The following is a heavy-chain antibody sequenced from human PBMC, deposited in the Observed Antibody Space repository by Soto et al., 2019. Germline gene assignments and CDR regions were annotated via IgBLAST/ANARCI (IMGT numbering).Heavy chain of an antibody. CDR2: MNPDSGDT. CDR3: ARSRGGTGVHFDY. D-gene: IGHD7-27*01. CDR1: GYTFTNYD. Sequence: GASVKVSCKASGYTFTNYDINWLRQATGQGPEWMGWMNPDSGDTGYVPNFQGRVTMTRSTSISTAYMELSDLRSEDTAVYYCARSRGGTGVHFDYWGQGTLVTVSS. V-gene: IGHV1-8*01. J-gene: IGHJ4*02.